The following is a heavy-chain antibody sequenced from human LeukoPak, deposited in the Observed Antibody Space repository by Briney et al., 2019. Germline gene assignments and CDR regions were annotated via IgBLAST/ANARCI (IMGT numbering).Heavy chain of an antibody. CDR3: ARAPRSDSNWSHYYYYMDV. Sequence: SETLSLTCAVYGGSFSDNFWSWIRQPPGKGLEWIGNINHRGSTNYNPSLKSRVTISVDTSKNQFYLRLNSLTAADTAVYYCARAPRSDSNWSHYYYYMDVWDKGTTVTVS. CDR2: INHRGST. CDR1: GGSFSDNF. V-gene: IGHV4-34*01. J-gene: IGHJ6*03. D-gene: IGHD6-13*01.